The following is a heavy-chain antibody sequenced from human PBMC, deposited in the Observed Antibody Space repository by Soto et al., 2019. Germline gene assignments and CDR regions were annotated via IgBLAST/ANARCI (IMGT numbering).Heavy chain of an antibody. D-gene: IGHD5-18*01. J-gene: IGHJ4*02. CDR3: AISLVDAAMVTDY. Sequence: SETLSLTCTVSGGSISSYYWSWIRQPPGKGLEWIGYIYYSGSTNYNPSLKSRVTISVDTSKNQFSLKLSSVTAADTAVYYCAISLVDAAMVTDYWGQGTLVTVSS. CDR1: GGSISSYY. V-gene: IGHV4-59*12. CDR2: IYYSGST.